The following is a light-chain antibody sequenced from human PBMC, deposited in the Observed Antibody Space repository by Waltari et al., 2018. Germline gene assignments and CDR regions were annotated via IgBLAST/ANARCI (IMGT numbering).Light chain of an antibody. V-gene: IGLV2-14*01. J-gene: IGLJ3*02. CDR1: SSDVGANNY. CDR2: EVS. Sequence: QSALTQPASVSGSPGQAITISCTGSSSDVGANNYVSWYRQVPGKAPQVLVYEVSTRPSGFSNRFSGAKSGNTASLTISGLQAEDEADYYCLSYTNTAVRVFGGGTRLTVL. CDR3: LSYTNTAVRV.